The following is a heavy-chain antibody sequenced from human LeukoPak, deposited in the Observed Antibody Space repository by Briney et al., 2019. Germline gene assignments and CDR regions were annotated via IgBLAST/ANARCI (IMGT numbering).Heavy chain of an antibody. V-gene: IGHV3-30*18. D-gene: IGHD6-25*01. Sequence: GGSLRLSCAASGFTFGSYGMHWVRQAPGKGLEWVALISYDGTNQYYADSVEGRLTISRDNSKSTLYLQMNSLRPEDTAVYYCAKDRQQPLRYYYYAMDVWGQGTTVTVSS. CDR3: AKDRQQPLRYYYYAMDV. J-gene: IGHJ6*02. CDR2: ISYDGTNQ. CDR1: GFTFGSYG.